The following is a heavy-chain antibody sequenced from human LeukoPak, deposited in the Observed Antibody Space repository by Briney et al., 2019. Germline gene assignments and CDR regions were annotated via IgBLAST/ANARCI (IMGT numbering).Heavy chain of an antibody. V-gene: IGHV4-59*01. Sequence: PSETLSLTCTVSGGSISSYYWSWIRQPPGKGLEWIGYIYNSGSTNYNPSFKSRVTISVDTSKNQFSLKLSSVTAADTAVYYCASFKRGYDFWSGYQFDYWGQGTLVTVSS. CDR2: IYNSGST. D-gene: IGHD3-3*01. CDR1: GGSISSYY. CDR3: ASFKRGYDFWSGYQFDY. J-gene: IGHJ4*02.